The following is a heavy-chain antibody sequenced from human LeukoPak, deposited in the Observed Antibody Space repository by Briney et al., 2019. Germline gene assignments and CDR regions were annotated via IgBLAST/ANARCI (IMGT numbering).Heavy chain of an antibody. V-gene: IGHV3-49*04. CDR1: GFTFGDYA. Sequence: PGGSLRLSCTASGFTFGDYAMSWVRQAPGKGLEWVGFIRSKAYGGTTEYAASVKGRFTISRDDSKSIAYLQMNSLKTEDTAVYYCTRDRTQQPPVALYYYMDVWGKGTTVTVSS. CDR3: TRDRTQQPPVALYYYMDV. J-gene: IGHJ6*03. CDR2: IRSKAYGGTT. D-gene: IGHD6-13*01.